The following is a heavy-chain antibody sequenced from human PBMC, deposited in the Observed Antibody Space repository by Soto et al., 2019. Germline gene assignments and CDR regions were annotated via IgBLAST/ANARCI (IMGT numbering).Heavy chain of an antibody. J-gene: IGHJ6*02. V-gene: IGHV3-66*01. CDR2: IYSGGST. Sequence: GGSLRLSCAASGFTVSSNYMSWVRQAPGKGLEWVSVIYSGGSTYYADSVKGRFTISRHNSKNTLYLQMNSLRAEDTAVYYCARDRGPGTPTVATSEYYYGMDVWGQGTTVTVSS. CDR1: GFTVSSNY. D-gene: IGHD4-17*01. CDR3: ARDRGPGTPTVATSEYYYGMDV.